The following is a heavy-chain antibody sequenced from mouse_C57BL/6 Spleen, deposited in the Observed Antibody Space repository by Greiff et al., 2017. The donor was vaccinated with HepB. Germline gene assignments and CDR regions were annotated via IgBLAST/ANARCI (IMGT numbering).Heavy chain of an antibody. CDR2: ISYSGST. D-gene: IGHD1-1*01. CDR3: ARVGGDYYGSSYDAMDY. Sequence: EVKVEESGPGMVKPSQSLSLTCTVTGYSITSGYDWHWIRHFPGNKLEWMGYISYSGSTNYNPSLKSRISITHDTSKNHFFLKLNSVTTEDTATYYCARVGGDYYGSSYDAMDYWGQGTSVTVSS. CDR1: GYSITSGYD. J-gene: IGHJ4*01. V-gene: IGHV3-1*01.